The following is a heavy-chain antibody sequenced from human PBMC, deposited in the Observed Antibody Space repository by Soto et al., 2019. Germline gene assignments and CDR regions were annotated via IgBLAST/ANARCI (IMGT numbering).Heavy chain of an antibody. D-gene: IGHD3-10*01. CDR2: ISGGGDAT. Sequence: EVQLLESGGGLVQPGGSLRLSCAASGFTFISYAMNWVRQAPGKGLQWVSAISGGGDATFYADSVKGRFTISRDNSRNTVTLQMNSLGADDTAVYYCARKVPGSTTRPDSWYFDLWGRGTLVTVSS. CDR3: ARKVPGSTTRPDSWYFDL. J-gene: IGHJ2*01. V-gene: IGHV3-23*01. CDR1: GFTFISYA.